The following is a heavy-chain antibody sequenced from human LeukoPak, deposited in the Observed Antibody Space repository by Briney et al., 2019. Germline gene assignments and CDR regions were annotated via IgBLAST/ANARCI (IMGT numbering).Heavy chain of an antibody. CDR3: AAPYSSTWFDY. CDR2: IVVGSDNT. CDR1: GFTFTSRSA. Sequence: SVKVSCKASGFTFTSRSAVQWVRQARGQRLGWIGWIVVGSDNTNYAQKYQERVTITRDMSTSTAYMELSSLRSEDTAVYYCAAPYSSTWFDYWGQGTLVTVSS. D-gene: IGHD6-13*01. J-gene: IGHJ4*02. V-gene: IGHV1-58*01.